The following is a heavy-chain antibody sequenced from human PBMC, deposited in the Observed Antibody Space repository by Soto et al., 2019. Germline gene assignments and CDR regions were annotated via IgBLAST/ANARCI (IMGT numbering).Heavy chain of an antibody. V-gene: IGHV1-69*01. CDR1: GGTFSSYA. CDR3: AREGYCSSTSCFRHYSYGMDV. CDR2: IIPIFGTA. Sequence: QVQLVQSGAEVKKPGSSVKASCKASGGTFSSYAISWVRQAPGQGLEWMGGIIPIFGTANSAQKFQGRVTITADESTSTAYMEVSSLRSEDTAVYYCAREGYCSSTSCFRHYSYGMDVWGQGTTVTVSS. J-gene: IGHJ6*02. D-gene: IGHD2-2*01.